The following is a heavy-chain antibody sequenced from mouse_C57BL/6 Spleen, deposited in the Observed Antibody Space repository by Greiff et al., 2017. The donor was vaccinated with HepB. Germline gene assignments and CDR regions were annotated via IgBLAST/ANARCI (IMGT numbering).Heavy chain of an antibody. V-gene: IGHV5-16*01. CDR1: GFTFSDYY. J-gene: IGHJ1*03. Sequence: EVKLMESEGGLVQPGSSMKLSCTASGFTFSDYYMAWVRQVPEKGLEWVANINYDGSSTYYLDSLKSRFIISRDNAKNILYLQMSSLKSEDTATYYCARDDGYFEVWGTGTTGTVAS. D-gene: IGHD2-3*01. CDR3: ARDDGYFEV. CDR2: INYDGSST.